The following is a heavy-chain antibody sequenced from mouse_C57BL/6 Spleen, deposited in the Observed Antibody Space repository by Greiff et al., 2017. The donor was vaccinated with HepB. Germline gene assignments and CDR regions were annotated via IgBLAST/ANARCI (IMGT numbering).Heavy chain of an antibody. CDR2: ISDGGSYT. CDR1: GFTFSSYA. Sequence: EVMLVESGGGLVKPGGSLKLSCAASGFTFSSYAMSWVRQTPEKRLEWVATISDGGSYTYYPDNVKGRFTISRDNAKNNLYLQMSHLKSEDTAMYYCARGGGYDGFAYWGQGTLVTVSA. D-gene: IGHD2-2*01. CDR3: ARGGGYDGFAY. V-gene: IGHV5-4*03. J-gene: IGHJ3*01.